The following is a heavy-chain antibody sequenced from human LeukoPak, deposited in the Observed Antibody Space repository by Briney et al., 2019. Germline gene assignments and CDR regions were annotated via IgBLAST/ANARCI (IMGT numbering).Heavy chain of an antibody. V-gene: IGHV4-34*01. D-gene: IGHD3-22*01. CDR2: INHSGST. CDR1: GGSFSGYY. CDR3: ARARTSWYYYDSSGYYY. J-gene: IGHJ4*02. Sequence: PSETLSLTCAVYGGSFSGYYWSWIRQPPGKGLEWIGEINHSGSTNYNPSLKSRVTISVDTSKNQFSLKLSSVTAADTAVYYCARARTSWYYYDSSGYYYWGQGTLVTVSS.